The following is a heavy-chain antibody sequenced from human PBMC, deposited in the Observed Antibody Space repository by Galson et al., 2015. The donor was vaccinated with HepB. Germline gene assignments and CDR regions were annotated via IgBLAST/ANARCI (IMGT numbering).Heavy chain of an antibody. D-gene: IGHD3-22*01. CDR3: ARDYDSSGPYWYFDL. CDR2: INPSGGST. J-gene: IGHJ2*01. CDR1: GYTFTSYY. V-gene: IGHV1-46*01. Sequence: SVKVSCKASGYTFTSYYMHWVRQAPGQGLEWMGIINPSGGSTSCAQKFQGRVTMTRDTSTSTVYMELSSLRSEDTAVYYCARDYDSSGPYWYFDLWGRGTLVTVSS.